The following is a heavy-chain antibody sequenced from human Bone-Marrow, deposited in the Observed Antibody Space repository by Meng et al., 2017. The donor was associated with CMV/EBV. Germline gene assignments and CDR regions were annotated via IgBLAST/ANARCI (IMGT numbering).Heavy chain of an antibody. CDR3: ARVDNRDYSKNTDCYREFDY. V-gene: IGHV3-7*01. D-gene: IGHD1-14*01. Sequence: GESLKISCEASGFSFSEFWMSWVRQAPGKGLEWVANIKLDGSDKKYLDSVKGRFTIFRDNAKNSLYLQMNSLRVEDTATYYCARVDNRDYSKNTDCYREFDYWGQGTLVTVSS. CDR2: IKLDGSDK. J-gene: IGHJ4*02. CDR1: GFSFSEFW.